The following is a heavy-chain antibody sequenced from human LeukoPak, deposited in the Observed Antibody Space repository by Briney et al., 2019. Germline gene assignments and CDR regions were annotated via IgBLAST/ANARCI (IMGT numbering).Heavy chain of an antibody. J-gene: IGHJ4*02. CDR3: ARRGRSGITMVRGVNRPFDY. CDR2: IYYSGST. D-gene: IGHD3-10*01. V-gene: IGHV4-59*12. CDR1: GGSISSYY. Sequence: SETLSLTCTVSGGSISSYYWSWIRQPPGKGLEWIGYIYYSGSTNYNPSLKSRVTISVDTSKNQSSLQLSSVTAADTAVYYCARRGRSGITMVRGVNRPFDYWGQGTLVTVSS.